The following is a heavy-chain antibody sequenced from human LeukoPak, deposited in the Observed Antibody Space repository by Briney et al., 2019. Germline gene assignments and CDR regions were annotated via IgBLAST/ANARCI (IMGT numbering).Heavy chain of an antibody. CDR2: IYYSGST. D-gene: IGHD6-13*01. CDR1: GGSISSYY. V-gene: IGHV4-59*12. CDR3: ARWAGYSSSWPGYYYYGMDV. J-gene: IGHJ6*02. Sequence: PSETLSLTCTVSGGSISSYYWSWIRQPPGKGLEWIGYIYYSGSTNYNPSLKSRVTISVDTSKNQFSLKLSSVTAADTAVYYCARWAGYSSSWPGYYYYGMDVWGQGTTVTVSS.